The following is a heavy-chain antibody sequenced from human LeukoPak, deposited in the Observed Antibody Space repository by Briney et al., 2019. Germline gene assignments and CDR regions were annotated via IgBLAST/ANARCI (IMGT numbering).Heavy chain of an antibody. J-gene: IGHJ4*02. D-gene: IGHD3-22*01. V-gene: IGHV3-15*01. Sequence: GGSLRLSCAASGFTFSNAWMSWVRQAPGKGLEWVGRIKSKTDGGTTDYAAPVKGRFTISRDDSKNTLYLQMNSLKTEDTAVYYCPTVYVSSGYSMGDYVDYWGQGTLVTVSS. CDR1: GFTFSNAW. CDR2: IKSKTDGGTT. CDR3: PTVYVSSGYSMGDYVDY.